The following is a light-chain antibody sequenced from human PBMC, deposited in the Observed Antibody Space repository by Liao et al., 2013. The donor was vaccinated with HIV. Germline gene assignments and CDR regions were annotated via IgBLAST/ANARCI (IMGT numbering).Light chain of an antibody. V-gene: IGLV3-21*01. Sequence: SYELTQPPSVSVAPGKTARITCGGNNIGSKSVHWYQQKPGQAPVLVIYYDSDRPSGIPERFSGSNSGNTATLTISRVEAGDEADYFCLVWDSYSDSYVFGTGTKVTVL. CDR2: YDS. J-gene: IGLJ1*01. CDR1: NIGSKS. CDR3: LVWDSYSDSYV.